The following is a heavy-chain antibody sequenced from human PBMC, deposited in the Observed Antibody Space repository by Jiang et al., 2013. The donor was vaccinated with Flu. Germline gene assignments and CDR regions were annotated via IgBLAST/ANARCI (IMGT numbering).Heavy chain of an antibody. Sequence: EVKKPGASVKVPCKASGYTFTSYGISWVRQAPGQGLEWMGWISTYNSNTKYAQKFQGRVTMTTDSSTTTAYMELRSLRSDDTAVYYCARDDYGDLDWYFDLWGRGTLVTVSS. CDR1: GYTFTSYG. CDR3: ARDDYGDLDWYFDL. J-gene: IGHJ2*01. D-gene: IGHD4-17*01. CDR2: ISTYNSNT. V-gene: IGHV1-18*01.